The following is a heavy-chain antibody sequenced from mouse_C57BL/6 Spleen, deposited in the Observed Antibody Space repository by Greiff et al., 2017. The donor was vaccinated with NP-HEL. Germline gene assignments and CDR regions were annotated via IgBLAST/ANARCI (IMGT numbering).Heavy chain of an antibody. CDR2: IHPNSGST. V-gene: IGHV1-64*01. CDR3: ARSDDYDGY. CDR1: GYTFTSYW. J-gene: IGHJ2*01. D-gene: IGHD2-4*01. Sequence: VKLQQSGAELVKPGASVKLSCKASGYTFTSYWMHWVKQRPGQGLEWIGMIHPNSGSTNYNEKFKSKATLTVDKSSSTAYMQLSSLTSEDSAVYYCARSDDYDGYWGQGTTLTVSS.